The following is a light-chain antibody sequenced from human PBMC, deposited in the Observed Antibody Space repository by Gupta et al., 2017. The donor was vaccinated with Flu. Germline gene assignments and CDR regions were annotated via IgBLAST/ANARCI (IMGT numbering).Light chain of an antibody. CDR1: QSVSSY. CDR3: QQYGNSPPT. J-gene: IGKJ1*01. V-gene: IGKV3-20*01. CDR2: GAS. Sequence: EIVLTQSPGTLSLSPGERATLSCSASQSVSSYLVWYQQKPGQAPRLLIYGASSRATGIPDRFSGSGSGTXFTLTIXTLEPEDFAVYYCQQYGNSPPTFGXGTKVEIK.